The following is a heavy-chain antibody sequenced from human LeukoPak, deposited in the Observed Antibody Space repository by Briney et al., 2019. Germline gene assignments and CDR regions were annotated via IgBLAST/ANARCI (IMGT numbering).Heavy chain of an antibody. CDR2: IYYSGST. CDR1: GGSISSSSYY. J-gene: IGHJ4*02. D-gene: IGHD3-22*01. CDR3: ARGAHRYYDSSGYYFDY. Sequence: PSETLSLTCTVSGGSISSSSYYWGWIRQPPGKGLEWIGSIYYSGSTYYNPSLKSRVTISVDTSKNQFSLKLSSVTAADTAVYYCARGAHRYYDSSGYYFDYWGQGTLVTVSS. V-gene: IGHV4-39*01.